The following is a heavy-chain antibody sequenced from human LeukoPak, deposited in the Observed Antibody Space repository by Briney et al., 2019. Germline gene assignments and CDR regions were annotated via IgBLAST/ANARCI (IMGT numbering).Heavy chain of an antibody. CDR2: INPNSGGT. CDR1: GYTFTGYY. V-gene: IGHV1-2*02. D-gene: IGHD3-22*01. J-gene: IGHJ4*02. CDR3: ARDRATMIVGPGY. Sequence: ASVKVSCKASGYTFTGYYIHWVRQAPGQGLEWMGWINPNSGGTNYAQKFQGRVTMTRDTSISTAYMELSRLRSDDTAVYYCARDRATMIVGPGYWGQGTLVTVSS.